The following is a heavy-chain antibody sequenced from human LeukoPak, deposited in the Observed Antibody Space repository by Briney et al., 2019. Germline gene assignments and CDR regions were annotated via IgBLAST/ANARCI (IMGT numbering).Heavy chain of an antibody. Sequence: SETLSLTCTVSGGSISSYYWSWIRQPPGKGLEWIGYIYYSGSTNYNPSLKSRVTISVDTSKNQFSLKLSSVTAADTAVYYCARALEGAFDIWGRGTMVTVSS. CDR2: IYYSGST. CDR3: ARALEGAFDI. V-gene: IGHV4-59*12. CDR1: GGSISSYY. J-gene: IGHJ3*02. D-gene: IGHD3-16*02.